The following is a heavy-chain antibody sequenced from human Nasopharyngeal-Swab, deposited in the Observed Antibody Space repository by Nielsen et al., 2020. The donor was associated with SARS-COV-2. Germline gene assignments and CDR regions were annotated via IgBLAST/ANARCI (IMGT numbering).Heavy chain of an antibody. CDR3: ARGWGIAARSGWFDP. J-gene: IGHJ5*02. D-gene: IGHD6-6*01. CDR2: ISSSGSTI. V-gene: IGHV3-48*03. Sequence: GGSLILSCAASGFTFSSYEMNWVRQAPGKGLEWVSYISSSGSTIYYADSVKGRFTISRDNAKNSLYLQMNSLRAEDTAVYYCARGWGIAARSGWFDPWGQGTLVTVSS. CDR1: GFTFSSYE.